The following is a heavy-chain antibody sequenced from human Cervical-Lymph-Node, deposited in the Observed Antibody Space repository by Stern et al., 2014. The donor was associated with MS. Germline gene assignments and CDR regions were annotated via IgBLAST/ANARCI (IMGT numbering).Heavy chain of an antibody. V-gene: IGHV4-39*01. D-gene: IGHD2-21*02. Sequence: VQLVESGPGLVKPSETLSLTCTVSGGSISSSSYYWVWIGQPPGKGLEGLGSIYYRGTTNYNPSLKSRAPISVNTSKIQVPMKRTSVTAADTAVYYCARRVVTKNFDYWGQGTLVTVSS. CDR2: IYYRGTT. CDR1: GGSISSSSYY. J-gene: IGHJ4*02. CDR3: ARRVVTKNFDY.